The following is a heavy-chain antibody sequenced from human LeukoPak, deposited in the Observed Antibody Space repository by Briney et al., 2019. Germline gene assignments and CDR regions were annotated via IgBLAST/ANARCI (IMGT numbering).Heavy chain of an antibody. V-gene: IGHV3-53*01. CDR1: GVHVRSNL. CDR2: ISTGGTT. D-gene: IGHD4-17*01. CDR3: AKDTVTTPDY. J-gene: IGHJ4*02. Sequence: GFLRPSCATSGVHVRSNLLTWGRQAPGKGLEWVSVISTGGTTYYADSVKGRFTISRDNSKNTLYLQMNSLRAEDTAVYYCAKDTVTTPDYWGQGTLVTVSS.